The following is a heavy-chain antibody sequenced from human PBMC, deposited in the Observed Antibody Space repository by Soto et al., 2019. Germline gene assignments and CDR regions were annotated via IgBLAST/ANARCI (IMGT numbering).Heavy chain of an antibody. J-gene: IGHJ4*02. V-gene: IGHV3-23*01. Sequence: PRGSLRLSCGVSGFTFSTYAMSWVRQAPGKGLEWVSAISGSGNKTFYADSVKGRFTISRDNSKNTLHLHMSSLRDEDTAVDYWVRGGRLHFDLWGQGTLVTVSS. CDR3: VRGGRLHFDL. CDR1: GFTFSTYA. D-gene: IGHD3-16*01. CDR2: ISGSGNKT.